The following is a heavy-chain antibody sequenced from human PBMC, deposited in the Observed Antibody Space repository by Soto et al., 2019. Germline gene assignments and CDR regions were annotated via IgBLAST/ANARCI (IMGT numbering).Heavy chain of an antibody. J-gene: IGHJ6*02. V-gene: IGHV1-69*13. D-gene: IGHD3-10*01. CDR1: GGTFSSYA. CDR3: ARDLSSGRGMDV. CDR2: IIPIFGTA. Sequence: SVKVSCKASGGTFSSYATSWVRQAPGQGLEWMGGIIPIFGTANYAQKFQGRVTITADESTSTAYMELSSLRSEDTAVYYCARDLSSGRGMDVWGQGTTVTVSS.